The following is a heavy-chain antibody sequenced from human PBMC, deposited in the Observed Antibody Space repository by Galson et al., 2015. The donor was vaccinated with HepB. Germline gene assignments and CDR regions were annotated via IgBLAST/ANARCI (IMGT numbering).Heavy chain of an antibody. J-gene: IGHJ5*02. CDR1: GYTFTGYY. CDR2: INPNSGGT. V-gene: IGHV1-2*06. D-gene: IGHD4-17*01. Sequence: SVKVSCKASGYTFTGYYMHWVRQAPGQGLEWMGRINPNSGGTNYAQKFQGRVTMTRDTSISTAYMELSRLRSDDTAVYYCAREGYYGDYEGRIKFDPWGQGTLVTVSS. CDR3: AREGYYGDYEGRIKFDP.